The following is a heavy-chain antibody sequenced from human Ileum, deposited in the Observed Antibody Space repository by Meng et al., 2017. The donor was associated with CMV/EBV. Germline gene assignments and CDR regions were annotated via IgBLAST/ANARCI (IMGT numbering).Heavy chain of an antibody. CDR1: AYVVSGTMAA. Sequence: VPGPGKPLRAPSPPCPTAAYVVSGTMAAWNWIRQSPSTGLEWLGRTYYRSKWYSDSAISVRSRLSVSPDTSRNQFSLQLTTVTPEDTAVYYCARGSHGTTVSLFDSWGQGILVTVSS. J-gene: IGHJ4*02. V-gene: IGHV6-1*02. D-gene: IGHD1/OR15-1a*01. CDR2: TYYRSKWYS. CDR3: ARGSHGTTVSLFDS.